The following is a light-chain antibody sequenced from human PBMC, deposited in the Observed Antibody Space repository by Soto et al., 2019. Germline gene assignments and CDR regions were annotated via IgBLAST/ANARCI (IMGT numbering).Light chain of an antibody. CDR1: SSDVGGYNY. CDR3: SSYTSSSTL. CDR2: AVT. J-gene: IGLJ1*01. Sequence: QSALTQPACVSVSPGQSITVSCTGTSSDVGGYNYVSWYQQHPGKAPKLMIYAVTDRPSGVSSRFSGSKSGNTASLTISGLQAEDEADYYCSSYTSSSTLFGTGDQGHRP. V-gene: IGLV2-14*01.